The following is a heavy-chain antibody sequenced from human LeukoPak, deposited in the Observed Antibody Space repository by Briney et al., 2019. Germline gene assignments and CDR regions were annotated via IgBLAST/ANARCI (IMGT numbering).Heavy chain of an antibody. D-gene: IGHD2-8*01. CDR3: AKEGALYPSGGMDV. CDR1: GYTFTSYG. CDR2: ISAYNGNT. Sequence: ASVKVSCKASGYTFTSYGISWVRQAPGQGLEWMGWISAYNGNTNYAQKLQGRVTMTTDTSTSTAYMELRSLRFDDTAVYYCAKEGALYPSGGMDVWGQGTTVTVSS. V-gene: IGHV1-18*01. J-gene: IGHJ6*02.